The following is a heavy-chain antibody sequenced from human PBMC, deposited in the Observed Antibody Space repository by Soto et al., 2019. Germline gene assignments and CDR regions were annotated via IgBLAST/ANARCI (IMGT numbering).Heavy chain of an antibody. CDR1: GGSISSYY. V-gene: IGHV4-4*07. J-gene: IGHJ3*02. Sequence: PSETLSLTCTVSGGSISSYYWSWIRQPAGKGLEWIGRIYTSGSTNYNPSLKSRVTMSVDTSKNQFSLKLSSVTAADTPVYYCAREAWGYGSGPAFDIWGQGTMVTVSS. D-gene: IGHD3-10*01. CDR2: IYTSGST. CDR3: AREAWGYGSGPAFDI.